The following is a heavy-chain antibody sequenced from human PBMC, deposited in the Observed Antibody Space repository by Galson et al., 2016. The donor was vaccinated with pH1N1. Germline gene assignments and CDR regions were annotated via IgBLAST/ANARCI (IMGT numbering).Heavy chain of an antibody. CDR3: ARGYPGFSYYGMDV. CDR2: IYSGGNT. J-gene: IGHJ6*02. CDR1: GFTVSPND. Sequence: SLRLSCAASGFTVSPNDMSWFRQAPGKGLVWVSVIYSGGNTYYTDSVKGRFTISRDSSKNTLYLQMNSLRPEDTAVYYCARGYPGFSYYGMDVWGQGTTVTVSS. D-gene: IGHD2-15*01. V-gene: IGHV3-53*01.